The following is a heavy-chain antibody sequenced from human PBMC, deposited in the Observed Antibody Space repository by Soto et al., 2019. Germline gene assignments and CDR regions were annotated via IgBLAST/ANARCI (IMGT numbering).Heavy chain of an antibody. Sequence: SETLSLTCAVYGGSFSGYYWSWIRQPPGKGLEWIGEINHSGSTNYNPSLKSRVTISVDTSKNQFSLKLSSVTAADTAVYYCARGPGVYVDYVFDWYFDLWGRGTLVTVSS. CDR2: INHSGST. V-gene: IGHV4-34*01. CDR3: ARGPGVYVDYVFDWYFDL. J-gene: IGHJ2*01. CDR1: GGSFSGYY. D-gene: IGHD4-17*01.